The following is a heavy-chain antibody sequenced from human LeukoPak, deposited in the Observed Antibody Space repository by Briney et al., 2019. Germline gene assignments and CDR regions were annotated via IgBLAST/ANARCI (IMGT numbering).Heavy chain of an antibody. CDR1: GGSISSSNW. Sequence: SETLSLTCAVSGGSISSSNWWSWVRQPPGKGLEWIGEISHSGSTSYNPSLKSRVTISIDTSKNQFSLKVSSVTAADTAIYYCARVAYGGNVYFDSWGQGTLATVSS. CDR3: ARVAYGGNVYFDS. V-gene: IGHV4-4*02. J-gene: IGHJ4*02. D-gene: IGHD4-23*01. CDR2: ISHSGST.